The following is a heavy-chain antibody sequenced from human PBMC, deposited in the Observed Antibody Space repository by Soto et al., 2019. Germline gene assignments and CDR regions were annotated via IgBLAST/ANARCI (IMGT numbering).Heavy chain of an antibody. Sequence: NPGGSLRLSCVASGFSFSDYSMTWMRQAPGGGLDFVAFISNTAITDYYADSVKGRFTISRDNARNSVYLQMDSLRAEDAAVYYCARDGEAPGVYFDYWGQGTLVTVSS. CDR1: GFSFSDYS. J-gene: IGHJ4*02. D-gene: IGHD6-13*01. CDR3: ARDGEAPGVYFDY. V-gene: IGHV3-11*01. CDR2: ISNTAITD.